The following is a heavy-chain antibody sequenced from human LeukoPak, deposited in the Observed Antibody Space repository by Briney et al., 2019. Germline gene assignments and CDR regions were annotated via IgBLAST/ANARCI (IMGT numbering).Heavy chain of an antibody. CDR2: ISTYNGHT. D-gene: IGHD2-2*01. V-gene: IGHV1-18*01. CDR3: ARGYCSSTSCYMDV. J-gene: IGHJ6*02. Sequence: ASVKVSCKASGYTFTSYGISWVRQAPGQGLEWMGWISTYNGHTNYARKVQGRVTMTTDTSTSTAYMELRSLRSDDTAVYYCARGYCSSTSCYMDVWGQGTTVT. CDR1: GYTFTSYG.